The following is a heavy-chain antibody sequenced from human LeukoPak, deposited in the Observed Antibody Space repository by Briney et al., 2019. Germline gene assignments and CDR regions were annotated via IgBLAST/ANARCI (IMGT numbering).Heavy chain of an antibody. CDR3: ARGGKATVVTM. CDR2: IYSSGST. Sequence: SETPSLTCTVSGGSINSYYWSWIRQPAGKGLEWIGRIYSSGSTNYNPSLKSRVSMSVDTSKNQFSLKLTSVTAADTAVYYCARGGKATVVTMWGQGILVTVSS. J-gene: IGHJ4*02. CDR1: GGSINSYY. D-gene: IGHD4-23*01. V-gene: IGHV4-4*07.